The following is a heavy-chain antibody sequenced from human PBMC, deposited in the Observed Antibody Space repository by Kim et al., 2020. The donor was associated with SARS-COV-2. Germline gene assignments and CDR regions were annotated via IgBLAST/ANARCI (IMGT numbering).Heavy chain of an antibody. Sequence: GGSLRLSCAASGFTFDDYAMHWVRQAPGKGLEWVSRISWNSVRIDYADSAKGRFTISRDNDKNSLYLQMNSLRGEDTALYYCAKDIGYDSGYGMDVWGQGITVTVS. V-gene: IGHV3-9*01. D-gene: IGHD5-12*01. CDR3: AKDIGYDSGYGMDV. J-gene: IGHJ6*02. CDR2: ISWNSVRI. CDR1: GFTFDDYA.